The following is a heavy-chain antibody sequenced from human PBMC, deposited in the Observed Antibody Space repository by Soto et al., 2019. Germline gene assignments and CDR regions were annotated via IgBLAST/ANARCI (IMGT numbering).Heavy chain of an antibody. CDR1: GYTFTHFY. CDR3: ARDEGGYDILTGYYKAHHFDY. V-gene: IGHV1-18*01. J-gene: IGHJ4*02. CDR2: ISPHNFNT. D-gene: IGHD3-9*01. Sequence: QVQLVQSGAEVKKRGDSVKVSCSASGYTFTHFYITWVRQAPGQGLEWMGAISPHNFNTNFAQKFQGRVTLTTDTSTSTAYMELRSLRSDDTAVYYCARDEGGYDILTGYYKAHHFDYWGQGVLVTVSS.